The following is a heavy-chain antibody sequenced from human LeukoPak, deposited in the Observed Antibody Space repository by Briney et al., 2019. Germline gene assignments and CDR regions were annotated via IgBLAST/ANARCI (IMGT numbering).Heavy chain of an antibody. Sequence: GASVKVSCKASGYTFTSYGISWVRQAPGQGLEWMGWISAYNGNTNYAQKLQGRVTMTTDTSTSTAYMELRSLRSDDTAVYYCARVFREGYFDRGYCSGGSCHSWGTDYWGQGTLVTVSS. CDR1: GYTFTSYG. D-gene: IGHD2-15*01. V-gene: IGHV1-18*01. J-gene: IGHJ4*02. CDR2: ISAYNGNT. CDR3: ARVFREGYFDRGYCSGGSCHSWGTDY.